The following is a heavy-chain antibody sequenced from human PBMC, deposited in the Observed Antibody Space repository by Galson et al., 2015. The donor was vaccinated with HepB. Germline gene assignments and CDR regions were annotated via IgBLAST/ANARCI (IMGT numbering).Heavy chain of an antibody. CDR3: TTGTDGATY. D-gene: IGHD1-26*01. CDR1: GFTFSNAW. V-gene: IGHV3-15*07. J-gene: IGHJ4*02. CDR2: IKSKMFGATT. Sequence: SLRLSCAASGFTFSNAWMNWVRQAPGKGLEWVGRIKSKMFGATTDYAAPVKGRFTISRDDSKTTVYLQMNRLKNEDTAVYYCTTGTDGATYWGPGTLVTVSS.